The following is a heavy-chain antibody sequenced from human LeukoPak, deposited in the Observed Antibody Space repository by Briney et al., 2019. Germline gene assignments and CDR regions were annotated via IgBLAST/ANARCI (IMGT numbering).Heavy chain of an antibody. D-gene: IGHD6-13*01. J-gene: IGHJ4*02. Sequence: GESLKISYKGSGYSFTSYWIGWVRQMPGKGLEWMGIINPGDSDTRYSPSFQDHVTISADESISTAYLQWSSLEASDTAIYYCARQGSSWYSIDYWGQRTLVTVSS. CDR3: ARQGSSWYSIDY. CDR2: INPGDSDT. CDR1: GYSFTSYW. V-gene: IGHV5-51*01.